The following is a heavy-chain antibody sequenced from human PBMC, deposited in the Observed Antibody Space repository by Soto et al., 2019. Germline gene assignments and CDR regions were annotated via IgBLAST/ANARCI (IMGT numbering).Heavy chain of an antibody. J-gene: IGHJ6*02. CDR3: AKDRIMGSTTFWGMDV. Sequence: EVQLLESGGGLVQPGGSLRLSCAASGFTFSSYAMSWVRQAPGKGLEWVSAIIGSGGRTYYADSVKGRFTSSRDNSKNTLYLQINTLRVEDTAVYYCAKDRIMGSTTFWGMDVWGQGTTVTVSS. CDR1: GFTFSSYA. CDR2: IIGSGGRT. D-gene: IGHD3-16*01. V-gene: IGHV3-23*01.